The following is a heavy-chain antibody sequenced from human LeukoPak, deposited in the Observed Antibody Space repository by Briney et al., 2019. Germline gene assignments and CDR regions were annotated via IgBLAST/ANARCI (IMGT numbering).Heavy chain of an antibody. Sequence: SVKVSCKASGYIFTDYGISWVRQAPGQGLEWMGGIIPIFGTANYAQKFQGRVTITADESTSTAYMELSSLRSEDTAVYYCASGEGGAAFDIWGQGTMVTVSS. CDR2: IIPIFGTA. J-gene: IGHJ3*02. CDR3: ASGEGGAAFDI. V-gene: IGHV1-69*13. D-gene: IGHD3-10*01. CDR1: GYIFTDYG.